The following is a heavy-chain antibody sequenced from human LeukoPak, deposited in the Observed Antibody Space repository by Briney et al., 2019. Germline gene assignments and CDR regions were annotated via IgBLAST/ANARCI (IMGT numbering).Heavy chain of an antibody. Sequence: GGSLKISCKGSGYSFTSYWIGWGRGMPGKGVEWMGSIYPGDSDTRYSASFQGQVTISADKSIGTASLQCRSLEASDTAMYYCARHESSSPYYYYMDVWGKGTTVTVSS. CDR1: GYSFTSYW. J-gene: IGHJ6*03. CDR3: ARHESSSPYYYYMDV. V-gene: IGHV5-51*01. CDR2: IYPGDSDT. D-gene: IGHD6-6*01.